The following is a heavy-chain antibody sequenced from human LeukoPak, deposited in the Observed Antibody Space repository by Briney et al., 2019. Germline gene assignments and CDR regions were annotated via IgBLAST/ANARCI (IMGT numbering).Heavy chain of an antibody. Sequence: GGSLRLSCAASGFTFSSYSMNWVRQAPGKGLEWVSSISSSSSYIYYADSVKGRFTISRDNSKNTLYLQMNSLRAEDTAVYYCAKDRGYGDYYFDYWGQGTLVTVSS. CDR2: ISSSSSYI. D-gene: IGHD4-17*01. J-gene: IGHJ4*02. CDR1: GFTFSSYS. V-gene: IGHV3-21*01. CDR3: AKDRGYGDYYFDY.